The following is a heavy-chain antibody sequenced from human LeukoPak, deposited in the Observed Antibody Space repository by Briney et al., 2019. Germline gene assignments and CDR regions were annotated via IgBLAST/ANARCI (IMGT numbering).Heavy chain of an antibody. CDR3: ARGFDIVGAFNWFDP. CDR1: GGSINSGNYY. V-gene: IGHV4-30-4*01. Sequence: SETLSLTCTVSGGSINSGNYYWSWIRQPPGKGLEWLGYIYSTGSTYHNPSLKSRLSMSVYTSRNQFSLKLSSVTAADTAVYYCARGFDIVGAFNWFDPWGQGTLVTVSS. CDR2: IYSTGST. D-gene: IGHD1-26*01. J-gene: IGHJ5*02.